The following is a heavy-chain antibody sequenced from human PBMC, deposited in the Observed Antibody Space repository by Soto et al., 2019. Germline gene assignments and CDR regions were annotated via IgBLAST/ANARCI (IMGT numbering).Heavy chain of an antibody. V-gene: IGHV4-31*03. CDR1: GGSISSGGYY. CDR2: IYYSGST. J-gene: IGHJ4*02. CDR3: ARGRDSSAVDY. Sequence: PSETLSLTCTVSGGSISSGGYYWSWIRQHPGKGLEWIGYIYYSGSTYYNPSLKSRVTISVDTSKNQFSLKLSSVTAADTAVYYCARGRDSSAVDYWGQGTLVTSPQ. D-gene: IGHD5-18*01.